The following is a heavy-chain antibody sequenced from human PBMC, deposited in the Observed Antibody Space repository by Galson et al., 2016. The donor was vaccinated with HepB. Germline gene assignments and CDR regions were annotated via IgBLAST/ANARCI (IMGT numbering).Heavy chain of an antibody. CDR3: AKDSVELRYLYYGMDV. J-gene: IGHJ6*02. V-gene: IGHV3-30*18. CDR1: GFTFSNYG. Sequence: SLRLSCAASGFTFSNYGMHWVRQAPGKGLEWVAVISFDGDYKYYVDSMKGRFTISRDNSKNTLYLDMSSRRAEDTAVYYCAKDSVELRYLYYGMDVWGQGTRVTVSS. D-gene: IGHD1-7*01. CDR2: ISFDGDYK.